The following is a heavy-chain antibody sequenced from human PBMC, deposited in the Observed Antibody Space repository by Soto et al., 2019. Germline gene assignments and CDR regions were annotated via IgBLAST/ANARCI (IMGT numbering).Heavy chain of an antibody. CDR2: IVVGSGNT. CDR1: GFTFTSSA. J-gene: IGHJ6*02. CDR3: AADLYGSGSYPPYGMDV. Sequence: QMQLVQSGPEVKKPGTSVKVSCKASGFTFTSSAVQWVRQARGQRLEWRGWIVVGSGNTNYAQKFQERVTITRDMSTSTAYMELSSLRSEDTAVYYCAADLYGSGSYPPYGMDVWGQGTTVTVSS. V-gene: IGHV1-58*01. D-gene: IGHD3-10*01.